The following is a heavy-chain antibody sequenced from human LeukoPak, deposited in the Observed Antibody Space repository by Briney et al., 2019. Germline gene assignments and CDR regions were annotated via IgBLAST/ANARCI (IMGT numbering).Heavy chain of an antibody. D-gene: IGHD4-11*01. CDR2: ISSDSGTI. CDR3: ARDNDYSYYFDY. CDR1: GLTFSTYS. J-gene: IGHJ4*02. Sequence: GGSLRLSCGASGLTFSTYSMNWVRQAPGKGLEWVSYISSDSGTIYYADSVKGRFTISRDNAKKSLYLQMNSLRAEDTAVYYCARDNDYSYYFDYWGQGTLVTVSS. V-gene: IGHV3-48*01.